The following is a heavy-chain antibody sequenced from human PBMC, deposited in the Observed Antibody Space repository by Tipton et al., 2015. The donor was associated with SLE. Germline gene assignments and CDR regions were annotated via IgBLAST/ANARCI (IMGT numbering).Heavy chain of an antibody. J-gene: IGHJ4*02. D-gene: IGHD3-22*01. CDR3: AREGSMRYYDSSGYWSY. V-gene: IGHV1-2*04. Sequence: QVQLVQSGAEVKKPGASVKVSCKASGYTFTGYYMHWVRQAPGQGLEWMGWINPNSGGTNYAQKFQGWVTMTRDTSISTAYMELSRLRSDDTAVYYCAREGSMRYYDSSGYWSYWGQGTLVTVSS. CDR2: INPNSGGT. CDR1: GYTFTGYY.